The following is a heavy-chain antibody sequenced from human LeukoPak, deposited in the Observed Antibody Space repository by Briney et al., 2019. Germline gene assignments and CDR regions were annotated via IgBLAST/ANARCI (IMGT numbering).Heavy chain of an antibody. CDR3: VTGENFDY. CDR2: IYTSGST. J-gene: IGHJ4*02. V-gene: IGHV4-61*02. Sequence: SETLSLTCTVSGGSISSGSYYWSWIRQPAGKGLEWTGRIYTSGSTNYNPSLKSRVTISVDTSKNQFSLKLSSVTAADTAVYYCVTGENFDYWGQGTLVTVSS. D-gene: IGHD7-27*01. CDR1: GGSISSGSYY.